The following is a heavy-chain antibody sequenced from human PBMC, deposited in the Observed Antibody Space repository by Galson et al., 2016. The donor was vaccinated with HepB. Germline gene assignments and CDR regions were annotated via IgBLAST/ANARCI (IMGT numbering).Heavy chain of an antibody. D-gene: IGHD1-1*01. CDR2: TYYRSKWLN. V-gene: IGHV6-1*01. CDR3: ARGTEVAVGDALDI. CDR1: GDSVSSVRAA. J-gene: IGHJ3*02. Sequence: CAISGDSVSSVRAAWNWIRQSPSRGLEWLGRTYYRSKWLNDYVLSLRGRITINPDTSRNRFSLQLDSVTPEDTAVYYRARGTEVAVGDALDIWGQGTLVTVSS.